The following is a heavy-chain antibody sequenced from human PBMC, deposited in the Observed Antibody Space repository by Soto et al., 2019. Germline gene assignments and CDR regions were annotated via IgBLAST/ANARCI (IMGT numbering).Heavy chain of an antibody. D-gene: IGHD6-13*01. Sequence: GESLKISCNGSGYSFTSYWISWVRQMPGKGLEWMGRIDPSDSYTNYSPSFQGHVTISADKSISTAYLQWSSLKASDTAMYYCARHTKVYSSRWYRGGPWGQGTLVTVYS. V-gene: IGHV5-10-1*01. CDR3: ARHTKVYSSRWYRGGP. CDR1: GYSFTSYW. CDR2: IDPSDSYT. J-gene: IGHJ5*02.